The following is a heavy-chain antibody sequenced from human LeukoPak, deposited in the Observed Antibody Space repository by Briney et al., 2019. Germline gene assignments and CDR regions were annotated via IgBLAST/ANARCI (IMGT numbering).Heavy chain of an antibody. CDR1: GFTFSTYW. CDR2: IKEDGSEK. D-gene: IGHD3-22*01. Sequence: GGSLRLSCVGSGFTFSTYWMSWVRQAPGKGLEWVANIKEDGSEKDYVDSVKGRFTISRDNAKNSPYLQMNSLRAEDTAIYYCARENMYDSSDYYGWSGYYDHWGQGTLVTVSS. V-gene: IGHV3-7*01. J-gene: IGHJ4*02. CDR3: ARENMYDSSDYYGWSGYYDH.